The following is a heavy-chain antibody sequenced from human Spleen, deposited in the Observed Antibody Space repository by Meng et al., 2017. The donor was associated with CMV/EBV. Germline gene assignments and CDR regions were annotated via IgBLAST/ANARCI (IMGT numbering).Heavy chain of an antibody. CDR1: GYTLIELS. CDR3: ATSYYYDSSTYYYYGMDV. Sequence: GESLKISCKVSGYTLIELSRHWVRQAPGKGLEWMGGFDPDDGETMYAQKFQGRVTMTEDTSTDTAYMELSSLRSEDTAVYYCATSYYYDSSTYYYYGMDVWGQGTTVTVSS. J-gene: IGHJ6*02. CDR2: FDPDDGET. V-gene: IGHV1-24*01. D-gene: IGHD3-22*01.